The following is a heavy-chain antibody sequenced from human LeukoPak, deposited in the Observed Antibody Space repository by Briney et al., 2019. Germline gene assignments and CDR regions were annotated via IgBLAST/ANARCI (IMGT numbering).Heavy chain of an antibody. CDR1: GDIFNNYT. CDR3: ARDRVVAVPLPVYYYYGMDV. CDR2: INTNTGNP. J-gene: IGHJ6*02. V-gene: IGHV7-4-1*02. Sequence: ASVKVSCKASGDIFNNYTITWVRQAPGQGLEWMGWINTNTGNPTYAQGFTGRFVFSLDTSVSTAYLQISSLKAEDTAVYYCARDRVVAVPLPVYYYYGMDVWGQGTTVTVSS. D-gene: IGHD2-15*01.